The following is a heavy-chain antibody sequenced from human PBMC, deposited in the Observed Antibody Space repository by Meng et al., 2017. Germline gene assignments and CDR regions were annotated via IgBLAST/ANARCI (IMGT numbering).Heavy chain of an antibody. J-gene: IGHJ3*02. Sequence: GESLKISCAASGFTFSSYEMNWVRQAPGKGLEWVSYISSSGSTIYYADSVKGRFTISRDNAKNSLYLQMNSLRAEDTAVYYCARDRGGWYADAFDIWGQGTVVTVSS. CDR2: ISSSGSTI. V-gene: IGHV3-48*03. CDR3: ARDRGGWYADAFDI. D-gene: IGHD6-19*01. CDR1: GFTFSSYE.